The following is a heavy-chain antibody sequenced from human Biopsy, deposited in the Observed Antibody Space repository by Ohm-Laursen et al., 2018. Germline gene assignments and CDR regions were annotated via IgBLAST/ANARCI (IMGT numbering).Heavy chain of an antibody. J-gene: IGHJ6*02. Sequence: SLRLSCTASGFSFSDCHMRWIRQAPGRGLEWVSYISGGGTIYYGDSMKGRVTISRDNAKNSLYLQMRSLRAEDTAVYYCARDTRWSPYSMDVWGQGTTVTVSS. CDR3: ARDTRWSPYSMDV. CDR2: ISGGGTI. CDR1: GFSFSDCH. D-gene: IGHD4-23*01. V-gene: IGHV3-11*01.